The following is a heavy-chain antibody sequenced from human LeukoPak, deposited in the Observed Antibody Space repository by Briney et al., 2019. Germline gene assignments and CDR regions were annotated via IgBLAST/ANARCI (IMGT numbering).Heavy chain of an antibody. J-gene: IGHJ4*02. CDR2: IYTSGST. D-gene: IGHD1-26*01. CDR1: VGSISSGTYY. CDR3: ARVRVGATTTFDY. Sequence: SETLSLTSAVSVGSISSGTYYCSSVRQPAGKGLKWIGRIYTSGSTNSNPSLKGRVTISVATSKNQFSLKLSSVTAADTAVYYCARVRVGATTTFDYWGQGTLVTVSS. V-gene: IGHV4-61*02.